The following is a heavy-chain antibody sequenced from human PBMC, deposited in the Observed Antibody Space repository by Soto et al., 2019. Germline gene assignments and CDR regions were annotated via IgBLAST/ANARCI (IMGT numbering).Heavy chain of an antibody. Sequence: GGSLRLSCAASGFTFNSYGMHWVRQAPGKGLEWVAVISYDGSNKYYADSVKGRFTISRDNSKNTLYLQMNSLRAEDTAVYYCAKDASGYSYGWIDYWGQGTLVTVSS. J-gene: IGHJ4*02. CDR2: ISYDGSNK. CDR1: GFTFNSYG. V-gene: IGHV3-30*18. D-gene: IGHD5-18*01. CDR3: AKDASGYSYGWIDY.